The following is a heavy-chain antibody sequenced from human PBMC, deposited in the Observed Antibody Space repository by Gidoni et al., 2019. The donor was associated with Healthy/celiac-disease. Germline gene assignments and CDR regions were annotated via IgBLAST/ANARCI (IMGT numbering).Heavy chain of an antibody. J-gene: IGHJ6*02. Sequence: QLQLQESGPGLVKPSETLSLTCTVSGGSIRSSSYYWGWIRQPPGKGLEWIGSIYYSGSTYYNPSLKSRVTISVDTSKNQFSLKLSSVTAADTAVYYCASTGYYDFWSGPEGYYYGMDVWGQGTTVTVSS. V-gene: IGHV4-39*01. CDR3: ASTGYYDFWSGPEGYYYGMDV. CDR2: IYYSGST. CDR1: GGSIRSSSYY. D-gene: IGHD3-3*01.